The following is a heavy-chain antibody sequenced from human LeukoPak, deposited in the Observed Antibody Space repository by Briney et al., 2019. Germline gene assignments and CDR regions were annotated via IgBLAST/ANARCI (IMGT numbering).Heavy chain of an antibody. Sequence: GGSLRLSCAASGFTFSSYWMSWVRQAPGKGLEWVANIKQDGSEKYYVDSVKGRFTISRDNAKNSLYLQMNSLRAEDTAVYYCASVQASTRPPFDYWGQGTLVTVSS. J-gene: IGHJ4*02. V-gene: IGHV3-7*01. D-gene: IGHD5/OR15-5a*01. CDR2: IKQDGSEK. CDR3: ASVQASTRPPFDY. CDR1: GFTFSSYW.